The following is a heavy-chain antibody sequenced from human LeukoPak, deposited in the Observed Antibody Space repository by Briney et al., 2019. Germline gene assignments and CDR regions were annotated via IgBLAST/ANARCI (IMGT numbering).Heavy chain of an antibody. CDR2: IKQDGSEK. J-gene: IGHJ5*02. Sequence: GGSLRLSCAASGFTFSNYWMNWVRQAPGKGLEWVANIKQDGSEKYYVDSVKGRFTISKNSAKNSLYLQMNTLRVEDTAMYYCASLDTAKQPLANHWGQGTLVTVSS. CDR3: ASLDTAKQPLANH. V-gene: IGHV3-7*03. D-gene: IGHD5-18*01. CDR1: GFTFSNYW.